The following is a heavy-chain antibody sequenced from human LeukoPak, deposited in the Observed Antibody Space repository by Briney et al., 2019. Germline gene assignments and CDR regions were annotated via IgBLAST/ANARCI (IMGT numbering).Heavy chain of an antibody. D-gene: IGHD2-21*02. Sequence: GGSLRLSCAASGFPISGNAMSWVRQAPGRGLEWVSGVGGDEKAHYADFVRGRFTISRDNSKKTVYLQMNSLTVEDTAVYYCAKDLSWWVTADYWGQGVLVTVSS. CDR3: AKDLSWWVTADY. CDR2: VGGDEKA. J-gene: IGHJ4*02. CDR1: GFPISGNA. V-gene: IGHV3-23*01.